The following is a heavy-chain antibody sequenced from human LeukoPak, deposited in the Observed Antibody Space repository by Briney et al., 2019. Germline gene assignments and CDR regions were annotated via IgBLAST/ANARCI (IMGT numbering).Heavy chain of an antibody. J-gene: IGHJ4*02. V-gene: IGHV6-1*01. D-gene: IGHD3-3*01. Sequence: SQTLSLTCAMSGECVSSNSAAWDWIRQSPSRGLESLGSTYHRSKWSTDYAVSVKSRITINPDTSKNQFSLQLNSVTPEDTAVYYCARDLPTYYDFWSGYYPTSYFDYWGQGTLVTVSS. CDR2: TYHRSKWST. CDR1: GECVSSNSAA. CDR3: ARDLPTYYDFWSGYYPTSYFDY.